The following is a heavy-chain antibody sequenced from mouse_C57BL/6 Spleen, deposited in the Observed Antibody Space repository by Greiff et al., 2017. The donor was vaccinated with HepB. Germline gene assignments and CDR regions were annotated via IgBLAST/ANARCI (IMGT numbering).Heavy chain of an antibody. D-gene: IGHD1-1*01. CDR2: INYDGSST. CDR1: GFTFSDYY. CDR3: AREVTTGGDYFDY. V-gene: IGHV5-16*01. J-gene: IGHJ2*01. Sequence: EVKLMESEGGLVQPGSSMKLSCTASGFTFSDYYMAWVRQVPEKGLEWVANINYDGSSTYYLDSLKSRFIISRDNAKNILYLQMSSLKSEDTATYYCAREVTTGGDYFDYWGQGTTLTVSS.